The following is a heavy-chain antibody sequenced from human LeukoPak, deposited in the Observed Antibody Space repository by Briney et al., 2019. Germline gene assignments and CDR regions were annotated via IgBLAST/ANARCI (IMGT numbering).Heavy chain of an antibody. D-gene: IGHD3-22*01. J-gene: IGHJ6*04. V-gene: IGHV4-59*01. Sequence: SETLSLTCTVSGGSISSYYWSWIRQPPGKGLEWIGYIYYSGSTNYNPSLKSRVTISVDTSKNQFSLKLSSVTAADTAVYYCARTRYYDSSGYYGMDVWGKGTTVTVSS. CDR3: ARTRYYDSSGYYGMDV. CDR1: GGSISSYY. CDR2: IYYSGST.